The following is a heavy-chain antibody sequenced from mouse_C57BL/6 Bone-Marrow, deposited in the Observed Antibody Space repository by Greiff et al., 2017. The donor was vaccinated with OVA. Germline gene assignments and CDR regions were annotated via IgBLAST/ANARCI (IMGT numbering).Heavy chain of an antibody. CDR3: ARRSYGSSPHWYFDV. D-gene: IGHD1-1*01. V-gene: IGHV5-2*03. CDR2: INSDGGST. J-gene: IGHJ1*03. Sequence: EVMLVESGGGLVQPGESLKLSCESNEYEFPSHDMSWVRKTPEKRLELVAAINSDGGSTYYPDTMERRFIISRDNTKKTRYLQMSSLRSEDTAVYYCARRSYGSSPHWYFDVWGTGTTVTVSS. CDR1: EYEFPSHD.